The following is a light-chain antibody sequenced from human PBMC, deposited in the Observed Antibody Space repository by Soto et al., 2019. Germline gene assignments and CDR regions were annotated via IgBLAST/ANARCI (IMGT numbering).Light chain of an antibody. V-gene: IGKV3-11*01. Sequence: EIVLTQSPATLSLSPGARAPLSCRASQSVRSYVAWYQQKPGQAPRLLIYDASNRATGIPARFSGSGSGTDFTLTISSLEPEDFAVYYCQQRSNWPQFTFGPGTKVDIK. CDR2: DAS. J-gene: IGKJ3*01. CDR1: QSVRSY. CDR3: QQRSNWPQFT.